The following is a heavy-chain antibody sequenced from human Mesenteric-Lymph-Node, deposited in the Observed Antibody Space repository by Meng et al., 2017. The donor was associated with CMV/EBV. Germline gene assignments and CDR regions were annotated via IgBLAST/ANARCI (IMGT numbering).Heavy chain of an antibody. V-gene: IGHV1-2*02. Sequence: ASVKVSSEASGYTFTGDSMQWVRQAPGEGLERRGWTNPNSGGTNYAQKFQGRVPMTRDTTISTAYMELSKMRTDDAAVYFCARGTGASRSYPHHHFVKYWGQGTLVTVSS. CDR3: ARGTGASRSYPHHHFVKY. D-gene: IGHD3-10*01. J-gene: IGHJ4*02. CDR2: TNPNSGGT. CDR1: GYTFTGDS.